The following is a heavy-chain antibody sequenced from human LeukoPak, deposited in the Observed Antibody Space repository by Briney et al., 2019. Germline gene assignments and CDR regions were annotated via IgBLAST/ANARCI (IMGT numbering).Heavy chain of an antibody. CDR1: GFSFSSYA. V-gene: IGHV3-30*04. CDR2: ISYDGSNK. D-gene: IGHD6-19*01. CDR3: ARLPRSGWYDFYDY. Sequence: GGSLTPSCAASGFSFSSYAMHWVRHAPSNGLEWVAVISYDGSNKYYADSVKGRFTISRDNYKNTLYLQVNSLSAEDTAVYYCARLPRSGWYDFYDYWGQGTLVTVSS. J-gene: IGHJ4*02.